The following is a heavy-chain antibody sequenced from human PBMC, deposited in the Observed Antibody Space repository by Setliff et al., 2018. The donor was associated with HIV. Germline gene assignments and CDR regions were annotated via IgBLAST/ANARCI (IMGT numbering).Heavy chain of an antibody. Sequence: PSETLSLTCTVSGGSVTDYFWNWIRQPPGKGLEWIGYIYSRGNTNYNPSLESRVSISLNTSKNQFSLRLSSVTATDTAVYYCARGHTWNYYGGDYFDYWGQGSLVTVSS. CDR3: ARGHTWNYYGGDYFDY. D-gene: IGHD1-7*01. J-gene: IGHJ4*02. V-gene: IGHV4-59*02. CDR1: GGSVTDYF. CDR2: IYSRGNT.